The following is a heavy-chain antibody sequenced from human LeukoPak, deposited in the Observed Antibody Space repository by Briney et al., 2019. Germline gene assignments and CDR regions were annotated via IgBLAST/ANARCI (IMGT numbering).Heavy chain of an antibody. D-gene: IGHD6-19*01. J-gene: IGHJ4*02. Sequence: GGSLRLSCAASGFTFSSYAMSWVRQAPGKGLEWVSAISGSGGSTYYADSVKGRFTISRDNSKNTLYLQMNSLRAEDTAVYYCAKERERWLVRPGDFDYWGQGTLVTVSS. CDR2: ISGSGGST. CDR1: GFTFSSYA. CDR3: AKERERWLVRPGDFDY. V-gene: IGHV3-23*01.